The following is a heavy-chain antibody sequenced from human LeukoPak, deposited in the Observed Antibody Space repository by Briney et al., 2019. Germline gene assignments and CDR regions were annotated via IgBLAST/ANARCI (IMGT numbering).Heavy chain of an antibody. V-gene: IGHV3-11*05. CDR3: ARDYRYYYDSSGYYFDY. CDR1: GFTFSDYY. D-gene: IGHD3-22*01. CDR2: ISSSSSYI. J-gene: IGHJ4*02. Sequence: GGSLRLSCAASGFTFSDYYMSWIRQAPGKGLEWVSYISSSSSYIYYADSVKGRFTISRDNAKNSLYLQMNSLRAEDTAVYYCARDYRYYYDSSGYYFDYCGQGTLVTVSS.